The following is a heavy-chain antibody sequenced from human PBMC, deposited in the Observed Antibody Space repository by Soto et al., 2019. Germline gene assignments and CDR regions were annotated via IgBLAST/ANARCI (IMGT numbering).Heavy chain of an antibody. V-gene: IGHV3-53*01. Sequence: PGGSLRISCNASGFTVCSSYMSWVRQAPGMGLEWVAVIESGGTAHYADSVKGRFTISRDNPNNIIYLQLHTLRAEDTAVYYCAKDLGPLKLLNYVFYGLDVWGQGTTVTVSS. CDR2: IESGGTA. D-gene: IGHD2-21*02. CDR1: GFTVCSSY. CDR3: AKDLGPLKLLNYVFYGLDV. J-gene: IGHJ6*02.